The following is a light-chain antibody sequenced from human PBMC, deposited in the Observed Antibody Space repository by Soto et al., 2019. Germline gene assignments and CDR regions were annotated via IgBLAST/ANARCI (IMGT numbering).Light chain of an antibody. CDR3: ATWDDSLNAVV. J-gene: IGLJ2*01. CDR1: SSNIGNNA. Sequence: QSVLTQPPSVSEAPRQRVTISCSGSSSNIGNNAVNWYQQVQGEAPRLLIYYDDLLPSGVSDRFSGSKSGTSASLAISGLQSEDEADYYCATWDDSLNAVVFGGGTKLTVL. CDR2: YDD. V-gene: IGLV1-36*01.